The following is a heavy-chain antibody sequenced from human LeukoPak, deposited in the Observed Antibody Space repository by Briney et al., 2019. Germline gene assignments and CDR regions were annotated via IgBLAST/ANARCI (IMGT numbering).Heavy chain of an antibody. D-gene: IGHD2-15*01. CDR2: IYHSGST. CDR3: ARDVGALGYYFDY. Sequence: SETLSLTCAVSGRSISSSNWWSWVRQPPGKGLEWIGEIYHSGSTNYNPSLKSRVTISVDKSKNQFSLKLSSVTAADTAVYYCARDVGALGYYFDYWGQGTLVTVSS. CDR1: GRSISSSNW. V-gene: IGHV4-4*02. J-gene: IGHJ4*02.